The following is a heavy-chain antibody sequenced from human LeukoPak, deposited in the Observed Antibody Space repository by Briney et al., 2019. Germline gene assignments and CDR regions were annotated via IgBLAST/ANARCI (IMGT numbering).Heavy chain of an antibody. J-gene: IGHJ4*02. CDR3: ARVPAFYYGDYWTSSGYFDY. CDR2: IYHIVNT. D-gene: IGHD4-17*01. CDR1: GASVSSGGSS. Sequence: SQTLSLTCAVTGASVSSGGSSWAWIRQPPGKGLEWIGYIYHIVNTFYNPSLQSRVTISVDRAKNQVSLRLTSVTAADTAVYYCARVPAFYYGDYWTSSGYFDYWGEGTLVSVSS. V-gene: IGHV4-30-2*01.